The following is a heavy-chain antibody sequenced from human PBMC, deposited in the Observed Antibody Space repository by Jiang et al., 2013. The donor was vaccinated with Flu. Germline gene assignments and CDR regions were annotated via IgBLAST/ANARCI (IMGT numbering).Heavy chain of an antibody. D-gene: IGHD6-19*01. J-gene: IGHJ6*02. Sequence: GAEVKKPGASVKVSCKASGYTFTSYGISWVRQAPGQGLEWMGWISAYNGNTNYAQKLQGRVTMTTDTSTSTAYMELRSLRSDDTAVYYCARLQQWLVRDYYYGMDVWGQGTTVTVSS. CDR2: ISAYNGNT. CDR1: GYTFTSYG. V-gene: IGHV1-18*01. CDR3: ARLQQWLVRDYYYGMDV.